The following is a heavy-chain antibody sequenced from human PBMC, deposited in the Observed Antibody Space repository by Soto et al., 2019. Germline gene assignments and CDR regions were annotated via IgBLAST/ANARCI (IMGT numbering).Heavy chain of an antibody. J-gene: IGHJ6*04. CDR2: INHSGST. CDR3: ARPGGYYYYGMEV. CDR1: GWSFSGYY. Sequence: PXETLSLTCAVDGWSFSGYYWSWIRQPPGKGLEWIGEINHSGSTNYNPSLKSRVTISVDTSKNQFSLKLSSVTAADTAVYYCARPGGYYYYGMEVWGKGTTVT. V-gene: IGHV4-34*01.